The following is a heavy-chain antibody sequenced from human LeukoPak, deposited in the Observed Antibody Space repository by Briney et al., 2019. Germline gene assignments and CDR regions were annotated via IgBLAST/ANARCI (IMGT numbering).Heavy chain of an antibody. CDR1: GFTFTTYD. Sequence: AGGSLRLSCAASGFTFTTYDMNWVRQAPGKGLEWVSYISSSGSTKFYADSVRGRFTISRDNAKNSLDLQMNSLRAEDTAVYYCARGARYCSSNTCYYYFDYWGQGTLVTVSS. V-gene: IGHV3-48*03. CDR2: ISSSGSTK. D-gene: IGHD2-2*01. J-gene: IGHJ4*02. CDR3: ARGARYCSSNTCYYYFDY.